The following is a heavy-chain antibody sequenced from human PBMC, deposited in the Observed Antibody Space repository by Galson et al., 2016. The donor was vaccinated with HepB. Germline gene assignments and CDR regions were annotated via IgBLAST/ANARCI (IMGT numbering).Heavy chain of an antibody. CDR2: IWNDGTKK. D-gene: IGHD2-15*01. V-gene: IGHV3-33*06. CDR3: TNGGRRGDAFEF. CDR1: GFTLATYG. Sequence: SLRLSCAASGFTLATYGMHWVRQAPGKGLEWVAVIWNDGTKKYYGDSVKGRFTISKDDSKNTLYLQMNSLRSEETAVYYCTNGGRRGDAFEFWGQGTLVTVSS. J-gene: IGHJ3*01.